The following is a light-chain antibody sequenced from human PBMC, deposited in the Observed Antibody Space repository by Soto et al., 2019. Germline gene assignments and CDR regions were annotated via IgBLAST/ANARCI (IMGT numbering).Light chain of an antibody. CDR2: EVT. CDR1: FSDVGGYDY. J-gene: IGLJ1*01. Sequence: QSVLTQPASVSGSPGQSIAISCTGTFSDVGGYDYVSWYQQHPDKAPKLMIYEVTKRPSGVSNRFSGSKSGNTASLTISGLQPEDEADYYCSSHTSGSTRVFVSGTELTVL. V-gene: IGLV2-14*01. CDR3: SSHTSGSTRV.